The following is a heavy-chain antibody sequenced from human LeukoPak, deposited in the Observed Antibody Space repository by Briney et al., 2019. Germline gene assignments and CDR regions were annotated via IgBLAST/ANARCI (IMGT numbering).Heavy chain of an antibody. D-gene: IGHD3-9*01. CDR1: GFTFSTYA. J-gene: IGHJ6*02. V-gene: IGHV3-23*01. Sequence: GGSLRLSCAACGFTFSTYAMSWVRPAPGKGLEWVSLISGSGGNTYSADSVKGRFTISRDNSKNTLYLQMNSLRAEDTAVYYCSKGGRLRYYDDRVGYYGMDVWGQGTTVTVS. CDR3: SKGGRLRYYDDRVGYYGMDV. CDR2: ISGSGGNT.